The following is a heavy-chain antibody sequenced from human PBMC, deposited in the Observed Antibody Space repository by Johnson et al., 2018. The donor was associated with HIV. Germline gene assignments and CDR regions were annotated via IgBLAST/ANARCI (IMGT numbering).Heavy chain of an antibody. J-gene: IGHJ3*02. V-gene: IGHV3-33*08. Sequence: QVQLVESGGGVVQPGRSLRLSCAASGFTFSSYAMHWVCQAPGKGLEWVAFIRYDGSNKYYADSVKGRFTISRDNAKNSLYLQMNSLRVEDTAFYYCARDVGGWGYRHAFDMWGQGTMVTVSS. CDR1: GFTFSSYA. CDR3: ARDVGGWGYRHAFDM. D-gene: IGHD5-12*01. CDR2: IRYDGSNK.